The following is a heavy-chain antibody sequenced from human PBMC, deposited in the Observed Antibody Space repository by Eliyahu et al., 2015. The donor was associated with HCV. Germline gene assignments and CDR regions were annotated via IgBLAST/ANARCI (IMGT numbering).Heavy chain of an antibody. V-gene: IGHV3-33*01. CDR2: IWYDGSKK. Sequence: SSYGMHWVRQAPGKGLEWVAVIWYDGSKKYYADSVKGRFTISRDNSKNTLYLQMNSLRAEDTAVYYCARDLRALPNGYYSYYGMDVWGQGTTVTVSS. J-gene: IGHJ6*02. CDR1: SSYG. CDR3: ARDLRALPNGYYSYYGMDV. D-gene: IGHD4-17*01.